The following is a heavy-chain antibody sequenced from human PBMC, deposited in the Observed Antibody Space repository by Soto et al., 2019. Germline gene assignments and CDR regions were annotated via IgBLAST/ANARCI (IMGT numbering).Heavy chain of an antibody. D-gene: IGHD6-19*01. Sequence: PGESLKISCKGSGYSFIDYWIGWVRQVPGKGLEWMGVIYPGDSDTKYSPSLQGQVTISADTSISTAYLQWTSLKASDTAMYYCARSRRGAYSSGWYSLSGYYNYGIDVWGQGTKVTVSS. V-gene: IGHV5-51*03. CDR2: IYPGDSDT. J-gene: IGHJ6*02. CDR1: GYSFIDYW. CDR3: ARSRRGAYSSGWYSLSGYYNYGIDV.